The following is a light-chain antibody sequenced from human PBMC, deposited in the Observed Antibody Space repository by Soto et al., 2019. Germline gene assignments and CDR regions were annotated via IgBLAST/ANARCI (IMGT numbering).Light chain of an antibody. V-gene: IGLV2-8*01. CDR2: EVN. J-gene: IGLJ1*01. Sequence: PVLTQPPSASGSPGRSVTISCTETSSDVGGYDYVSWYQQHPGKAPELIIYEVNKRPSGVPDRFSGSKSGNTASLTVSGLQAEDEADYYCNSYSGSNNFVVFGTGTKVTVL. CDR1: SSDVGGYDY. CDR3: NSYSGSNNFVV.